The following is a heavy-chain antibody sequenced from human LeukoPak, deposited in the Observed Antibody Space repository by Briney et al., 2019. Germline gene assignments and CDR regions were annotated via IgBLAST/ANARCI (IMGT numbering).Heavy chain of an antibody. Sequence: GGSLRLSCAASGFTFSSYGMHWVRQAPGKGLEWVAFIRYDGSKIYYADSVKGRFTISRDNSKNTVYLQMNSLRADDTAVYYCTLSYGRGFNYYYGMDVWGQGTTVTVSS. D-gene: IGHD5-18*01. CDR3: TLSYGRGFNYYYGMDV. CDR2: IRYDGSKI. J-gene: IGHJ6*02. CDR1: GFTFSSYG. V-gene: IGHV3-30*02.